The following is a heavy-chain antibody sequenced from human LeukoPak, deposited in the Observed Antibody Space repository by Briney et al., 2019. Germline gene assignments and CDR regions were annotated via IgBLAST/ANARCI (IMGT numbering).Heavy chain of an antibody. CDR2: ISRSSSSI. CDR3: AREVLWLGEFPDY. J-gene: IGHJ4*02. CDR1: GFTSSTYS. V-gene: IGHV3-21*01. Sequence: PGGSLRLSCAASGFTSSTYSMNWVRQAPGKGLEWVSSISRSSSSIYYADSVKGRFTISRDNAKNSLYLQMNSLRAEDTAVYYCAREVLWLGEFPDYWGQGTLVTVSS. D-gene: IGHD3-10*01.